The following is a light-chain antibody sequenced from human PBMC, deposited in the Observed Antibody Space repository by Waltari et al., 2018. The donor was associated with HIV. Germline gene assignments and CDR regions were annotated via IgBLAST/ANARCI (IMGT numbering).Light chain of an antibody. CDR3: MQSTQLPIT. Sequence: DIVMTQTPLSLSVPPGRPASISCMSTQSLLHSDGNTYLYWYLQKAGQPPQLLIYEVSNRFSGVQDRFSGSGSGTYFTLKISRVEAEDVGVYYCMQSTQLPITFGQGTRLEIK. CDR2: EVS. J-gene: IGKJ5*01. CDR1: QSLLHSDGNTY. V-gene: IGKV2D-29*01.